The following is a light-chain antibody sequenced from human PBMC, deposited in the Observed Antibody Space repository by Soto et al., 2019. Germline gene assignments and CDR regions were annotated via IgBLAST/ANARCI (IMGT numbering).Light chain of an antibody. CDR2: SNN. V-gene: IGLV1-44*01. CDR3: AAWDDSLNGVV. CDR1: DSNIGRNT. J-gene: IGLJ2*01. Sequence: QSVLTQPPSASGTPGQRVIISCSGSDSNIGRNTLNWYQQLPGTAPKLLIYSNNQRPSGVPDRLSGSKSGTSGSLAISGLQSEDEADYYCAAWDDSLNGVVFGGGTKLTVL.